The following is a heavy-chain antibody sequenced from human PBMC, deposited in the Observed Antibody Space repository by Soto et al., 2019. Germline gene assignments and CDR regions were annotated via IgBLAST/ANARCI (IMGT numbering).Heavy chain of an antibody. CDR2: IGGSGRNT. CDR3: AKDRRAGGNSAFYFDF. CDR1: GFMFSRSG. Sequence: LRLSCAASGFMFSRSGMTWVRQAPGMRLESVAGIGGSGRNTYYADSVKGRFTISRDNSKNTLFLQMNSLRDEDTAIYYCAKDRRAGGNSAFYFDFWGQGAQVTVSS. J-gene: IGHJ4*02. V-gene: IGHV3-23*01. D-gene: IGHD3-16*01.